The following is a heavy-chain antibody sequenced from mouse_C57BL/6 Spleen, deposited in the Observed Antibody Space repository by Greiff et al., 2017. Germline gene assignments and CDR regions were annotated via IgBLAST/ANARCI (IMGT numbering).Heavy chain of an antibody. CDR3: ARAADRWDHRYSIDY. V-gene: IGHV1-9*01. D-gene: IGHD2-14*01. CDR2: ILPGSGST. Sequence: QVQLQQSGAELMKPGASVKLSCKASGYTFTGYWIEWVKQRPGHGLEWIGKILPGSGSTNYNEKFKGKATLTADKSSNTAYMQLSSLTSEDSAIYYCARAADRWDHRYSIDYWGQGTTLTVSS. CDR1: GYTFTGYW. J-gene: IGHJ2*01.